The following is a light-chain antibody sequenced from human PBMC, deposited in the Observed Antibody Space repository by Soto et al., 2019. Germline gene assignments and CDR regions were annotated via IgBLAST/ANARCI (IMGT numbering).Light chain of an antibody. CDR1: QSVTSY. V-gene: IGKV3-11*01. CDR3: QQLTNWVRGMT. Sequence: EIVVIPFSSTLAWYSGDRATXSCSXSQSVTSYLSYYQHKPGQAPMLLIFHASKRPTAIPSILTGSGCGAGFTVTIIGIRPEDFEVYCCQQLTNWVRGMTFGQRT. CDR2: HAS. J-gene: IGKJ1*01.